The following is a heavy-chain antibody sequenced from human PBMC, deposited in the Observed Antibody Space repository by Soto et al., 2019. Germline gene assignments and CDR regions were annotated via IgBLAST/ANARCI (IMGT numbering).Heavy chain of an antibody. CDR3: ARLAYDANGFNGYGDDAFDL. Sequence: SETLSLTCTVSGGSXSDNDYYWSWIRQPPGKGLEWIGTISHTGTAYYNPSLESRVAVSVGTSENQFSLNLSSVTAADTAVYYCARLAYDANGFNGYGDDAFDLWGQGTMVTVSS. CDR2: ISHTGTA. CDR1: GGSXSDNDYY. J-gene: IGHJ3*01. D-gene: IGHD3-22*01. V-gene: IGHV4-39*01.